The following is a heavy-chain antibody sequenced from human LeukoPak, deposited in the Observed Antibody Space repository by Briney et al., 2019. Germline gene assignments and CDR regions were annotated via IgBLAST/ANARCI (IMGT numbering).Heavy chain of an antibody. CDR1: GFTFTNYA. CDR2: LSPSGADT. CDR3: ARRAYNWGAFDI. D-gene: IGHD5-24*01. J-gene: IGHJ3*02. V-gene: IGHV3-23*01. Sequence: GGSLRLSCAASGFTFTNYAMNRVRQAPGKGLEWVSTLSPSGADTYYADSVKGRFTISRDISKNTLYLQMNSLRAEDTAVYYCARRAYNWGAFDIWGQGTMATVSS.